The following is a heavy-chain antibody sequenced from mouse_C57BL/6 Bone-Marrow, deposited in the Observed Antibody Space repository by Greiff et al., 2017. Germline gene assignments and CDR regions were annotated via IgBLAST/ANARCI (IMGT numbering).Heavy chain of an antibody. CDR1: GFNIKDDY. V-gene: IGHV14-4*01. J-gene: IGHJ3*01. CDR2: IDPENGDT. D-gene: IGHD2-4*01. Sequence: EVQLQQSGAELVRPGASVKLSCTASGFNIKDDYMHWVKQRPEQGLEWIGWIDPENGDTEYASKFQGKATITADTSSNTAYLQLSSLTSEDTAVYYCTSLIYYDYGLFAYWGQGTRVTVSA. CDR3: TSLIYYDYGLFAY.